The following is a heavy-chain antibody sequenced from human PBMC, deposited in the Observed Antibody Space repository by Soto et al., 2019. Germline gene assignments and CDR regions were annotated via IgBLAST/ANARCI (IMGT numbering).Heavy chain of an antibody. CDR1: GGSISSYY. CDR3: ARGDFWSGYYSAVYGMDV. CDR2: IYYSGST. J-gene: IGHJ6*02. Sequence: SETLSLTCTVSGGSISSYYWSWIRQPPGKGLEWIGYIYYSGSTNYNPSLKSRVTISVDTSKNQFSLKLSSVTAADTAVYYCARGDFWSGYYSAVYGMDVWGQGTTVTVSS. D-gene: IGHD3-3*01. V-gene: IGHV4-59*01.